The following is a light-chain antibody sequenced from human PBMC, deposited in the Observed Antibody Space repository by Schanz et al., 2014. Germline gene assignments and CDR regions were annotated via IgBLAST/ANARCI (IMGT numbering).Light chain of an antibody. V-gene: IGKV1-39*01. Sequence: DIQMTQSPSSLSASVGDRVTITCWASQMIGSYVNWHQQKPGKAPKLLIHSTSTLQSGVPSRFSGSASGTAFTLTISSLQPEDFAIYYCQQSYTTPLTFGGGTKVEI. CDR3: QQSYTTPLT. J-gene: IGKJ4*01. CDR2: STS. CDR1: QMIGSY.